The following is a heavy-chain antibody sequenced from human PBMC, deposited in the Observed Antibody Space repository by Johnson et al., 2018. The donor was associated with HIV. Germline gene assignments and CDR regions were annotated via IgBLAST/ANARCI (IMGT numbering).Heavy chain of an antibody. CDR3: TRDRDGVGVS. V-gene: IGHV3-30*03. CDR1: GFTFSSYG. J-gene: IGHJ3*01. CDR2: ISYDGSNK. D-gene: IGHD3-10*01. Sequence: QVQLVESGGGVVQPGRSLRLSCAASGFTFSSYGMHWVRQAPGKGLEWVAVISYDGSNKYYADSVKGRFTISRDNSKNTLYLQMNSLRAEDTAVYYCTRDRDGVGVSWGPGTMVTVSS.